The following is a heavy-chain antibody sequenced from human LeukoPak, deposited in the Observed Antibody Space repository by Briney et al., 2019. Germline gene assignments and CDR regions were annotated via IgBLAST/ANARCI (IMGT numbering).Heavy chain of an antibody. D-gene: IGHD6-19*01. CDR1: GYSISSGHY. CDR2: IYYSGRA. Sequence: SETLSLTCTVSGYSISSGHYWGWIRQAPGKGPEWIGSIYYSGRAYYNPSLKSRVTISVDTSKNQFSLELSSVTAADTALYYCARDYGGWYYFDYWGQGTLVTVSS. CDR3: ARDYGGWYYFDY. J-gene: IGHJ4*02. V-gene: IGHV4-38-2*02.